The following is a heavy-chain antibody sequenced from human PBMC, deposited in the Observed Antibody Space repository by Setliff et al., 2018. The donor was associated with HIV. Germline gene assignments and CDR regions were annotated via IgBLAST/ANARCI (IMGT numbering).Heavy chain of an antibody. V-gene: IGHV3-48*01. Sequence: PGGSLRLSCVGSGFTFKTYSMNWVRQAPGKGLEWLSYIKTDGGTTYDADSVEGRFTISRDNAKNSLYLQMNSLRADDTAVYFCARPTNIDTLYYGSQTFYMYYYGLDVWGQGTTVTVSS. CDR1: GFTFKTYS. CDR2: IKTDGGTT. J-gene: IGHJ6*02. CDR3: ARPTNIDTLYYGSQTFYMYYYGLDV. D-gene: IGHD1-26*01.